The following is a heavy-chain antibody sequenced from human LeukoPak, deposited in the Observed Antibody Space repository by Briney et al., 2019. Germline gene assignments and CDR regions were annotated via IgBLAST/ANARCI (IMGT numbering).Heavy chain of an antibody. CDR2: ISGSGGST. CDR3: ASHVGVGRYHYHGMDV. D-gene: IGHD1-26*01. J-gene: IGHJ6*02. CDR1: KFTFSNYA. V-gene: IGHV3-23*01. Sequence: GGSLRLSCAASKFTFSNYAMSWVRQAPGKGLEWVSGISGSGGSTYYADSVKGRFTISRDNSKNTLYLQMNSLKTEDTAVYFCASHVGVGRYHYHGMDVWGQGTTVTVSS.